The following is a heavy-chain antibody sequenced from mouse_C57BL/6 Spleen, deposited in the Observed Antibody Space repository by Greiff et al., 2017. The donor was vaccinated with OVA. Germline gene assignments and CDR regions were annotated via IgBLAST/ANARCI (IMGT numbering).Heavy chain of an antibody. Sequence: EVKLVESGGGLVKPGGSLKLSCAASGFTFSDYGMHWVRQAPEKGLEWVAYISSGSSTIYYADTVKGRFTISRDNAKNTLFLQMTSLRSEETAMYYCARTGITTVVAPYWYFDVWGTGTTVTVSS. CDR1: GFTFSDYG. J-gene: IGHJ1*03. CDR2: ISSGSSTI. V-gene: IGHV5-17*01. D-gene: IGHD1-1*01. CDR3: ARTGITTVVAPYWYFDV.